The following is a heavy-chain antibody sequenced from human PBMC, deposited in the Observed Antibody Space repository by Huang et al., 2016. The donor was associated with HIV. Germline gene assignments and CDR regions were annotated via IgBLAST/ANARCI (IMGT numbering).Heavy chain of an antibody. CDR2: IMPSVGTT. D-gene: IGHD3-10*01. CDR1: GGTFSSYA. CDR3: ATDFIRLTPPYFSYMDV. J-gene: IGHJ6*03. V-gene: IGHV1-69*13. Sequence: QVQLVQSGAEVKKPGSSVTVSCKASGGTFSSYAISWGGQGPGQGLEWRGEIMPSVGTTISARNLQGRVTISADEATSTADMERSSLRSDDTAVYYCATDFIRLTPPYFSYMDVWGKGTTVTVSS.